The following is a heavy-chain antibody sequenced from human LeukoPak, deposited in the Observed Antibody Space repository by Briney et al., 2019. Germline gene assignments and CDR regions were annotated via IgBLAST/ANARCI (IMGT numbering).Heavy chain of an antibody. J-gene: IGHJ4*02. Sequence: GGSLRLSCAASGFSFSDFWMHWVRQAPGKGLVCVSHISSDGSTTTYADSVKGRFTISRDNAENTLFLQMNSLRPEDTAVYYCARDLAWGGYWGQGTLDTVSS. CDR3: ARDLAWGGY. D-gene: IGHD7-27*01. CDR2: ISSDGSTT. CDR1: GFSFSDFW. V-gene: IGHV3-74*01.